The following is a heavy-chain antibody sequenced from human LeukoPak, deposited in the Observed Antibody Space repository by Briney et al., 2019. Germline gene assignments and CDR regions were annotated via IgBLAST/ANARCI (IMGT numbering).Heavy chain of an antibody. CDR2: ISGSGAST. V-gene: IGHV3-23*01. CDR1: GFTFSSYA. Sequence: PGGSLRLSCAASGFTFSSYAMSWVRQAPGKGLEWVSAISGSGASTYYADSVKCRFTISRDNSKNTLYLQMNSLRAEDTAVYYCAKDKGRYSGYTAFDYWGQGTLVTVSS. CDR3: AKDKGRYSGYTAFDY. D-gene: IGHD5-12*01. J-gene: IGHJ4*02.